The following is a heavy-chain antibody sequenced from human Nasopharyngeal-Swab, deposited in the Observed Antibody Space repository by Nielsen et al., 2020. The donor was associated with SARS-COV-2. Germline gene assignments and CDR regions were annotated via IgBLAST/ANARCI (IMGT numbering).Heavy chain of an antibody. CDR2: INPNTGGT. D-gene: IGHD1-26*01. J-gene: IGHJ4*02. V-gene: IGHV1-2*02. CDR3: ARGGTYYFDY. CDR1: GYTFIDYY. Sequence: ASVKVSCKASGYTFIDYYIYWVRQAPGQGLEWMGWINPNTGGTNYAQKFQGRVTMTRDTPISTAYMELSRLRSDGTAVYYCARGGTYYFDYWGQGTLVTVSS.